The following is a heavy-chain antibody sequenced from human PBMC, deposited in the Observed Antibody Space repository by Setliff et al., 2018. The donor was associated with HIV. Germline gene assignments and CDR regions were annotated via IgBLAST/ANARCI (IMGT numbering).Heavy chain of an antibody. Sequence: SETLSLTCSVSGSSISSNSYWWAWIRQPPGKGLEYIGTIYHRGGTFNNPSLKSRVVMSVDTSKNQFSLKLTSVTAAGTATYYCARDTGVNVAPDGRGYHTFDFWGRGTMVTVSS. D-gene: IGHD2-8*02. CDR1: GSSISSNSY. CDR2: IYHRGGT. CDR3: ARDTGVNVAPDGRGYHTFDF. J-gene: IGHJ3*01. V-gene: IGHV4-38-2*02.